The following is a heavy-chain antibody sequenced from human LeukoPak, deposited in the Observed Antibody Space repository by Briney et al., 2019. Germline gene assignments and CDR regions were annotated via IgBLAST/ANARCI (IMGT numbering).Heavy chain of an antibody. V-gene: IGHV3-23*01. CDR2: ITGSGGST. Sequence: GGSLRLSCAASGFTFSSYAMSWVRQAPGQGLEWVSAITGSGGSTYYADSVKGRFTISRDNSKNTLHLQMNSLRAEDTAVYYCTKDGPRIQLYFDYWGQGTLVTVSS. D-gene: IGHD5-18*01. CDR1: GFTFSSYA. J-gene: IGHJ4*02. CDR3: TKDGPRIQLYFDY.